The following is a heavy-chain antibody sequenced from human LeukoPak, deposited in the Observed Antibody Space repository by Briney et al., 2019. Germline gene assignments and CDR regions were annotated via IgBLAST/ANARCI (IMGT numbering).Heavy chain of an antibody. CDR3: AKAHRPITMVRGVINYGMDV. J-gene: IGHJ6*02. D-gene: IGHD3-10*01. CDR2: ISGSGGST. V-gene: IGHV3-23*01. CDR1: GFTFSSYA. Sequence: GGSLRLSCAASGFTFSSYAMSWVRQAPGKGLEWVSTISGSGGSTYYADSVKGRFTVSRDNSKNTLYLQMNSLRAEDTAVYYCAKAHRPITMVRGVINYGMDVWGQGTTVTVSS.